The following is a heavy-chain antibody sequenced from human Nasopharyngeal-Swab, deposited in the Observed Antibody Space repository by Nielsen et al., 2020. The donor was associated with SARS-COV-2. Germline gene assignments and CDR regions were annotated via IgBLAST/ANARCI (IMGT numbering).Heavy chain of an antibody. V-gene: IGHV4-31*02. D-gene: IGHD6-6*01. CDR2: IYYSGST. Sequence: RQAPGKGLEWIGYIYYSGSTYYNPSLKSRVTISVDTSKNQFSLKLSSVTAADTAVYYCARGGATRPGLDYWGPRTLAPVSS. CDR3: ARGGATRPGLDY. J-gene: IGHJ4*01.